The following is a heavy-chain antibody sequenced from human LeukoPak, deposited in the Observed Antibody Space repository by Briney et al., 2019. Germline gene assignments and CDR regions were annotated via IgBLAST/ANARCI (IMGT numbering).Heavy chain of an antibody. CDR2: INHSGST. J-gene: IGHJ5*02. D-gene: IGHD3-22*01. CDR3: ARLYDSSGYGGWFDP. V-gene: IGHV4-34*01. CDR1: VGSFSGYY. Sequence: PSETLSLTCAVYVGSFSGYYWSWIRQPPGKGLEWIGEINHSGSTNYNPSLQSRVTISVDTSKNQFSLKLTSVTAADTAVYYCARLYDSSGYGGWFDPWGQGTLVTVSS.